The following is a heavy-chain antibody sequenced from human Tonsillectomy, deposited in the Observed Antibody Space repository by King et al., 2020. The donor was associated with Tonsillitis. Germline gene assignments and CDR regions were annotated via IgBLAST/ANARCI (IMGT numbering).Heavy chain of an antibody. J-gene: IGHJ5*02. V-gene: IGHV1-2*02. CDR1: GYTFTHYH. D-gene: IGHD5-24*01. CDR3: SRETWVYGS. Sequence: VQLVESGTEVKVPGASVTVSCTASGYTFTHYHIHWIRQAPGQGLEWMGWIDCNSGSTNYAQNLQGRVTLTRDTSTNTAYMDLRSLRSDDTAIYYCSRETWVYGSWGQGTLVTVSS. CDR2: IDCNSGST.